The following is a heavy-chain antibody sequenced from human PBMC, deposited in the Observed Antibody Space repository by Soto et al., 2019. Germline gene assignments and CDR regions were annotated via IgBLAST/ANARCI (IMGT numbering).Heavy chain of an antibody. J-gene: IGHJ4*02. D-gene: IGHD6-6*01. CDR3: ERATYSSSYYFDS. V-gene: IGHV3-48*03. Sequence: PGGSLRLSCAASGFTFSSFEMNWVRQAPGKGLEWVSKIGSSGSTIWYADSVKGRFTTSRDNAKNSLYLQMNSLRGEDTAVYYCERATYSSSYYFDSWGQGTLVTVS. CDR1: GFTFSSFE. CDR2: IGSSGSTI.